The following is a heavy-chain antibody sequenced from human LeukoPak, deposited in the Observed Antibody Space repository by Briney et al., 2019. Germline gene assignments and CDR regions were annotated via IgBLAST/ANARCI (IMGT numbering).Heavy chain of an antibody. CDR2: ISGDGTET. J-gene: IGHJ4*02. D-gene: IGHD4-11*01. CDR3: AKGGHYSFFDY. CDR1: GLIFRNYA. V-gene: IGHV3-23*01. Sequence: GGSLRLSCTASGLIFRNYAMTWVRQAPRKGLEWVSTISGDGTETFYADSVKGRFTISRDNSKNTHHLQMSSLRAEDTGIYYCAKGGHYSFFDYWGQGTLVTVSS.